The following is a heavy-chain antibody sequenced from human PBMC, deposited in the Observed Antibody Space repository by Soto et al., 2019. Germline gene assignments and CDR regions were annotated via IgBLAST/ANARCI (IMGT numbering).Heavy chain of an antibody. V-gene: IGHV1-18*01. CDR1: GYTFTSYG. CDR3: ARDSGPLFGELSGGGTDV. J-gene: IGHJ6*02. CDR2: ISGYNANT. D-gene: IGHD3-10*02. Sequence: GASVKVSCKASGYTFTSYGISWVRQASGQGLEWMGWISGYNANTKYAQILQGRVTMNTDTSTSTAYMELRSLRSDDTAVYYCARDSGPLFGELSGGGTDVWGQGSTVTVSS.